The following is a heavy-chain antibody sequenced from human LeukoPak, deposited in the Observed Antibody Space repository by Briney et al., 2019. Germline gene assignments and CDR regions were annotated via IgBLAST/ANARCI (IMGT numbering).Heavy chain of an antibody. V-gene: IGHV1-46*02. CDR3: ARKGGTAMVTFDY. Sequence: ASAKVSCKASGYTFNSYYIHWVRQAPGQGLEWMGIINPSGGSTSYAQKFQGRVTMTRDTSTSTVYMELSSLRSEDTAVYYCARKGGTAMVTFDYWGQGTLVTVSS. D-gene: IGHD5-18*01. CDR1: GYTFNSYY. J-gene: IGHJ4*02. CDR2: INPSGGST.